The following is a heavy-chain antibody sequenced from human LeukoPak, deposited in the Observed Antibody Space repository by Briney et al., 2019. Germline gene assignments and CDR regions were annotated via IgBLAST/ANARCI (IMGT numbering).Heavy chain of an antibody. D-gene: IGHD1-7*01. V-gene: IGHV4-34*01. CDR2: INHSGST. J-gene: IGHJ4*02. Sequence: SETLSLTCAVYGGSFSGYYWSWIRQPPGKGLEWIGEINHSGSTNYNPSLKSRVTISVDTSKNQFSLKLSSVTAADTAVYYCARGRPRGRGWNLPFDYWGQGTLVTVSS. CDR1: GGSFSGYY. CDR3: ARGRPRGRGWNLPFDY.